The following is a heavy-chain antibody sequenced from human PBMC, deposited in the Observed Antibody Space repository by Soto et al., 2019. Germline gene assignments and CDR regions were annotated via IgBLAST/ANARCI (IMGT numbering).Heavy chain of an antibody. CDR3: VRMASSGTLNWFDP. D-gene: IGHD1-1*01. CDR1: ESTFMNYD. CDR2: MNPNSGNT. J-gene: IGHJ5*02. V-gene: IGHV1-8*01. Sequence: ASVKVSFKASESTFMNYDISWLRQATGQGLEWMGWMNPNSGNTGYALKFQGRVSMTRNTSIYTVYLELSSLASDDTAVYYCVRMASSGTLNWFDPWGQGTLVTVSS.